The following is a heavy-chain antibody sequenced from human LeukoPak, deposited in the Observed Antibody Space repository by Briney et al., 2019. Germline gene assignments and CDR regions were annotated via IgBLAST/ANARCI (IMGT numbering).Heavy chain of an antibody. CDR2: XSSSSSYI. J-gene: IGHJ4*02. CDR1: GFTFSSYS. CDR3: ARSEGGDWNYTPNY. V-gene: IGHV3-21*01. D-gene: IGHD1-7*01. Sequence: GGSLRLSCAASGFTFSSYSMNWVRQAPGKGXXXXXXXSSSSSYIYYADSVKGRFTISRDNAKNSLYLQMNSLRAEDTAVYYCARSEGGDWNYTPNYWGQGTLVTVSS.